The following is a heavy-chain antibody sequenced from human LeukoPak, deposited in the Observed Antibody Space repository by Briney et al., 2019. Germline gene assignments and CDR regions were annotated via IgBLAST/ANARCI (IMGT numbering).Heavy chain of an antibody. Sequence: GGSLRLSRAASGFTFSSYSMNWVRQPPGKGLEWVSSISNSSSYIYYADSVKCRFTISRDNAKNSLYLKMNSLRAEDTAVYYCARGPRVVMATIGGGYWGQGTLVTVSS. V-gene: IGHV3-21*01. CDR2: ISNSSSYI. CDR3: ARGPRVVMATIGGGY. D-gene: IGHD5-24*01. J-gene: IGHJ4*02. CDR1: GFTFSSYS.